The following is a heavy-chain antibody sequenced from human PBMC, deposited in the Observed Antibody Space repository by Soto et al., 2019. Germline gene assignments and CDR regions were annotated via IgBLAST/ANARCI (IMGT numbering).Heavy chain of an antibody. D-gene: IGHD5-12*01. J-gene: IGHJ3*02. V-gene: IGHV3-30*03. CDR2: ISYDGSNK. Sequence: GGSLRLSCAASGFTFSSYGMHWVRQAPGKGLEWVAVISYDGSNKYYADSVKGRFTISRDNSKNTLYQQMNSLRAEDTAVYYCARAALVGYGPEYDAFDIWGQGTMVTVSS. CDR3: ARAALVGYGPEYDAFDI. CDR1: GFTFSSYG.